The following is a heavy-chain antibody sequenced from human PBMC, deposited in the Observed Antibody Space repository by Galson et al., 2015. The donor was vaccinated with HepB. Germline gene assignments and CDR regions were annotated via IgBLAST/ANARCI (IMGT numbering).Heavy chain of an antibody. CDR2: IKQDGSEK. D-gene: IGHD1-26*01. CDR3: ARVDDKGDPRVYHFYGMDV. Sequence: SLRLSCAASGFTFSTYGMHWVRQAPGRGLAGVAIIKQDGSEKFYVDSVKGRFTISRDNAKNSVYLQMNSLRPEDTAVYYCARVDDKGDPRVYHFYGMDVWGQGTTVAVSS. CDR1: GFTFSTYG. V-gene: IGHV3-7*03. J-gene: IGHJ6*02.